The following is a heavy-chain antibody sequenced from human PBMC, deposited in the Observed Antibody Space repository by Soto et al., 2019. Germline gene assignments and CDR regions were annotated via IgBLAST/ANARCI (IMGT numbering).Heavy chain of an antibody. Sequence: PSETLSLTCSVSGGSMSKFYWSWIRKTAGKGLEWMGRVYATGTSDYNPSLRSRIAMSVDISKKTLSLRLRTVTAAATGWSYCFGAGSTPFRDCFVTWGQGILVTVSS. J-gene: IGHJ5*02. CDR2: VYATGTS. CDR3: FGAGSTPFRDCFVT. CDR1: GGSMSKFY. D-gene: IGHD2-21*02. V-gene: IGHV4-4*07.